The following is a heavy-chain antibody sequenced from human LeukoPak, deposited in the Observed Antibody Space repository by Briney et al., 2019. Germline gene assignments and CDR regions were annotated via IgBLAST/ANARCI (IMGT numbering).Heavy chain of an antibody. V-gene: IGHV5-51*01. CDR1: GYSFTDYW. D-gene: IGHD3-3*01. CDR2: IYPGDSDT. Sequence: GESLKISCKGSGYSFTDYWIGWVRQMPGKGLEWLGIIYPGDSDTRYSPSFQGQVTISADKSIGTAYLQWSSLEASDTAIYYCARQSGYYDYWGQGTLVTVSS. CDR3: ARQSGYYDY. J-gene: IGHJ4*02.